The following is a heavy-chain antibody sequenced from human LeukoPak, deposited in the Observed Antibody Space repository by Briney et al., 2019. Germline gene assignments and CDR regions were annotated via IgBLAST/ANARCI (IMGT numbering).Heavy chain of an antibody. CDR2: IRYDGGNK. V-gene: IGHV3-30*02. D-gene: IGHD5-12*01. CDR1: GFTFSSYG. Sequence: GGSLRLSCAASGFTFSSYGMHWVRQAPGKGLEWVAFIRYDGGNKYYADSVKGRFTISRDNSKNTLSLQVNSLRAEDTAVFYCAKALPGYSGYGFYWGQGTLVTVSS. CDR3: AKALPGYSGYGFY. J-gene: IGHJ4*02.